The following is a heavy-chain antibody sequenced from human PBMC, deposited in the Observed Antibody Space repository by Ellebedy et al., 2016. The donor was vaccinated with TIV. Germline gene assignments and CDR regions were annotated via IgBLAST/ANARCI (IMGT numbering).Heavy chain of an antibody. V-gene: IGHV4-59*12. CDR2: IYSSQST. J-gene: IGHJ4*02. D-gene: IGHD3-22*01. CDR1: GTVISRFY. Sequence: MPGGSLRLSCSVSGTVISRFYWSWIRQPPGKGLAWIGDIYSSQSTNYNPSLKRRVTISVDTSKNQFSLKLSSVTAADTAVYYCARGLMGYDSSGYYYRFNFDYWGQGTLVTVSS. CDR3: ARGLMGYDSSGYYYRFNFDY.